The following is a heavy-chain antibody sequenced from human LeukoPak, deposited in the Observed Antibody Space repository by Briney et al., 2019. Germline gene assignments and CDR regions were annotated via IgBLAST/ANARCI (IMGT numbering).Heavy chain of an antibody. J-gene: IGHJ4*02. CDR2: INHSGST. V-gene: IGHV4-34*01. D-gene: IGHD2-2*01. CDR1: GGSFSGYY. Sequence: SETLSLTCAVHGGSFSGYYWSWIRQPPGKGLEWIGEINHSGSTNYNPSLKSRVTISVDTSKNQFSLKVSSVTAADTAVYYCARGLPYRLAVVPAAARRAYYFDYWGQGTLVTVSS. CDR3: ARGLPYRLAVVPAAARRAYYFDY.